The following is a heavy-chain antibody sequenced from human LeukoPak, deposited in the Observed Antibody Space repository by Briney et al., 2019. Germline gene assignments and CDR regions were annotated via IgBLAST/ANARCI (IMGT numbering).Heavy chain of an antibody. CDR2: ISAYNGNT. CDR3: AGDRSVYDILTGYYPSYFDY. J-gene: IGHJ4*02. D-gene: IGHD3-9*01. V-gene: IGHV1-18*01. Sequence: ASVKVSCKASGYTFTSYGISWVRQAPGQGLEWMEWISAYNGNTNYAQKLQGRVTMTTDTSTSTAYMELRSLRSDDTAVYYCAGDRSVYDILTGYYPSYFDYWGQGTLVTVSS. CDR1: GYTFTSYG.